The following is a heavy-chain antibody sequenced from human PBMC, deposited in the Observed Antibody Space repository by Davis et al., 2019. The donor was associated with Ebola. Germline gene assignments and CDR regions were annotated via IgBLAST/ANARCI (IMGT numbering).Heavy chain of an antibody. V-gene: IGHV3-30-3*01. CDR3: ARDDGYGLFNF. D-gene: IGHD4-17*01. J-gene: IGHJ4*02. CDR2: VSHDGITT. CDR1: GFTFSTFP. Sequence: GESLKISCAASGFTFSTFPMHWVRQAPGKGLEWVAVVSHDGITTYYADSVKGRFTVSRNNAENSVYLQMNSLRVEDTAVYYCARDDGYGLFNFWGQGTLVTVSS.